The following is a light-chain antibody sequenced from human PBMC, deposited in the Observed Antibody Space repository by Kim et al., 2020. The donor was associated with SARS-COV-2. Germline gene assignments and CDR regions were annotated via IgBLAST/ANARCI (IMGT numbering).Light chain of an antibody. CDR2: DAS. V-gene: IGKV1-17*01. CDR1: QGIRND. CDR3: LQHNSYPLT. J-gene: IGKJ4*01. Sequence: ASGGDRVTITCRASQGIRNDLGWYQQKPGKAPKRLIYDASSLQSGVPSRFSGSGSGTEFTLTSSRLQTEDLATYYCLQHNSYPLTFGGGTKVDIK.